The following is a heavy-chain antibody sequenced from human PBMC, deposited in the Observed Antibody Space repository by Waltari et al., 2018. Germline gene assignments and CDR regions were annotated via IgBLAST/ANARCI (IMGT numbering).Heavy chain of an antibody. CDR3: ARGVHYYYYYGMDV. V-gene: IGHV1-8*01. D-gene: IGHD6-6*01. CDR1: GSTFTSYD. Sequence: QVQLVQSGAEVKKPGASVKVSCKASGSTFTSYDINWVRQATGQGLEWMGWMNPNSGNTGYAQKFQGRVTMTRNTSISTAYMELSSLRSEDTAVYYCARGVHYYYYYGMDVWGQGTTVTVSS. CDR2: MNPNSGNT. J-gene: IGHJ6*02.